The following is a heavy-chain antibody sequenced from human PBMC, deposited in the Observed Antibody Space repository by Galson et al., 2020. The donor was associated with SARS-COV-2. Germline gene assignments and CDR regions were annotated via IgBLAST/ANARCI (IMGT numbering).Heavy chain of an antibody. D-gene: IGHD3-3*01. V-gene: IGHV1-2*04. Sequence: ASVKVSCKASGYTFTGYYMHWVRQAPGQGLEWMGWINPNSGGTNYAQKFQGWVTMTRDTSISTAYMELSRLRSDDTAVYYCAREGNTIFGVGITYYYYYGMDVWGQGTTVTVSS. CDR1: GYTFTGYY. J-gene: IGHJ6*02. CDR3: AREGNTIFGVGITYYYYYGMDV. CDR2: INPNSGGT.